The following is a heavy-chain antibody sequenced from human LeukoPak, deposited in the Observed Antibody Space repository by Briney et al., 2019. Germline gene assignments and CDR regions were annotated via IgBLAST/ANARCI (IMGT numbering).Heavy chain of an antibody. CDR3: AIPPLSGTGSSRPLAGIDV. D-gene: IGHD3-10*01. CDR1: GFSFSMYS. J-gene: IGHJ6*02. V-gene: IGHV3-48*04. Sequence: GGSLRLSCAASGFSFSMYSLNWVRQAPGKGLEWVSYISHTGSTMSYADSVKGRFTISRDNAKNSLYLQMNSLRAEDTAMYYCAIPPLSGTGSSRPLAGIDVWGQGTTVTVSS. CDR2: ISHTGSTM.